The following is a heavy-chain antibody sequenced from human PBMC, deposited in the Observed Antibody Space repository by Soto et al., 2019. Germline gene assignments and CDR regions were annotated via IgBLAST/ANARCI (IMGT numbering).Heavy chain of an antibody. CDR3: ARHGTANYDFWSGYYYFDY. CDR2: IYYSGST. J-gene: IGHJ4*02. CDR1: GGSISSYY. D-gene: IGHD3-3*01. Sequence: TSETLSLTCTVSGGSISSYYWSWIRQPPGKGLEWIGYIYYSGSTNYNPSLKSRVTISVDTSKNQFSLKLSSVTAADTAVYYCARHGTANYDFWSGYYYFDYWGQGTLVTVSS. V-gene: IGHV4-59*08.